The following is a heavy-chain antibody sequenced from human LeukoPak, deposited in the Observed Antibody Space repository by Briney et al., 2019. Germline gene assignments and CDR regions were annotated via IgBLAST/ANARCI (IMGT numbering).Heavy chain of an antibody. CDR2: IYYSGST. D-gene: IGHD2-21*02. Sequence: PSQTLSLTCTVSGGSISSGGYYWSWIRQHPGKGLEWIGYIYYSGSTYYNLSLKRRVTISVDTSKNQFSLKLSSVTAADTAVYYCARDIGAYCGGDCYSPSGAFDIWGQGTMVTVSS. V-gene: IGHV4-31*03. J-gene: IGHJ3*02. CDR1: GGSISSGGYY. CDR3: ARDIGAYCGGDCYSPSGAFDI.